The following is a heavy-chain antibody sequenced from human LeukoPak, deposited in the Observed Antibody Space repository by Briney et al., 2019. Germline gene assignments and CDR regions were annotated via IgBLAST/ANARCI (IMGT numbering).Heavy chain of an antibody. CDR1: GGSISSSSYY. Sequence: SETLSLTCTVSGGSISSSSYYWVWQPQPPGKGLEGFVSFYYSGSPYHYPSLQSRITISVDTNKYPLSLKLGSAPAAAAAYYSCATVAGWLRRYFDSWGEGNLVTVSS. V-gene: IGHV4-39*07. CDR3: ATVAGWLRRYFDS. CDR2: FYYSGSP. D-gene: IGHD5-24*01. J-gene: IGHJ4*02.